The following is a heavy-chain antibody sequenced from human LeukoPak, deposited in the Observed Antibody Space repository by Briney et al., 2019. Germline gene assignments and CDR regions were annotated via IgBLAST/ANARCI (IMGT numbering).Heavy chain of an antibody. CDR2: IYYTGST. CDR1: GGSISSYY. V-gene: IGHV4-59*13. J-gene: IGHJ4*02. CDR3: ARVRWDVWSGSPNWYFDY. D-gene: IGHD3-3*01. Sequence: PAETLFLTCTVSGGSISSYYWSGSRQHLGKEVQGLGDIYYTGSTNYNPSLTSRVTISVDTSKNQFSLKLSSVTAADTAVHYCARVRWDVWSGSPNWYFDYWGQGTLVTVSS.